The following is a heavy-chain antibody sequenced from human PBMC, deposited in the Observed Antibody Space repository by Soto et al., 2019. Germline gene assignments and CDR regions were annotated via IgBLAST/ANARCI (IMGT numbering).Heavy chain of an antibody. V-gene: IGHV5-10-1*04. CDR1: GYSFTSYW. CDR3: AASIFYYGMDV. Sequence: GESLKISCKGSGYSFTSYWISWVRQMPGKGLEWMGRIDPSDSYTNYNPSFQGQVTISADKSITTTYLRWTSLKASDTAIYYCAASIFYYGMDVWGQGTTVTSP. J-gene: IGHJ6*02. CDR2: IDPSDSYT.